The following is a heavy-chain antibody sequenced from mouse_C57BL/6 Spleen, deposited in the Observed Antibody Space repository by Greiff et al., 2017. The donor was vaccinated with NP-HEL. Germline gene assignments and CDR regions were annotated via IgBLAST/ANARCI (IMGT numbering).Heavy chain of an antibody. CDR2: IYPGSGST. V-gene: IGHV1-55*01. Sequence: QVQLQQPGAELVKPGASVKMSCKASGYTFTSYWITWVKQRPGQGLEWVGDIYPGSGSTNYNEKFKSKATLTVDTSSSTAYMQLSSLTSEDSAVYYCARWGVVDGYYGYFDYWGQGTTLTVSS. CDR1: GYTFTSYW. J-gene: IGHJ2*01. D-gene: IGHD2-3*01. CDR3: ARWGVVDGYYGYFDY.